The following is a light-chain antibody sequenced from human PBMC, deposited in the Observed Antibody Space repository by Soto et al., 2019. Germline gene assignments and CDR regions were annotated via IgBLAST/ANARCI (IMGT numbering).Light chain of an antibody. CDR2: EVN. CDR1: SSDVGGYNY. J-gene: IGLJ1*01. Sequence: QSVLTQPASVSGSPGQSITISCTGTSSDVGGYNYVSWYQQHPGKAPKLMIYEVNNRPTGVSIRFSGSKSGNTASLTISGLQAEDEADYYCSSYASSTALYVFGTGTKLTVL. V-gene: IGLV2-14*01. CDR3: SSYASSTALYV.